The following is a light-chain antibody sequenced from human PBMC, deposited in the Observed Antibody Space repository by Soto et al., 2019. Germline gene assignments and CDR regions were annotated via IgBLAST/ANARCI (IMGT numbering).Light chain of an antibody. CDR1: QSVSSAY. Sequence: EIVLTQSPGTLSLSPGERATLSCRASQSVSSAYLAWYQQKSGQAPRLLIYGASNRATGIPDRFSGSGSGTDFTLTISRLEPEDFAVYYCQQYGSSPPYTFGQGTKREI. V-gene: IGKV3-20*01. CDR3: QQYGSSPPYT. CDR2: GAS. J-gene: IGKJ2*01.